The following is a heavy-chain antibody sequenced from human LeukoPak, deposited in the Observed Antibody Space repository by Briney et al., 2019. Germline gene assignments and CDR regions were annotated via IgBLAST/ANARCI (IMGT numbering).Heavy chain of an antibody. V-gene: IGHV4-39*07. J-gene: IGHJ4*02. CDR1: GGSISNSGYY. CDR3: ARSAAGYHLFDY. D-gene: IGHD6-13*01. Sequence: SETLSLTCSVSGGSISNSGYYWGWIRQPPGRGLEWIGRIDYSGSPNYNPSLKSRVTISVDTSKNQFSLKLSSVTAADTAVYYCARSAAGYHLFDYWGQGTLVTVSS. CDR2: IDYSGSP.